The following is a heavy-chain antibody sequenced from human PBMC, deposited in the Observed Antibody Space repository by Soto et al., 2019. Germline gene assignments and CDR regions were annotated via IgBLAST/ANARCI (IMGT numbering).Heavy chain of an antibody. D-gene: IGHD6-6*01. CDR1: GFTFSSYA. V-gene: IGHV3-30-3*01. CDR2: ISYDGSNK. CDR3: ARGGGGIAARPDYYYGMDV. Sequence: QVQLVESGGGVVQPGRSLRLSCAASGFTFSSYAMHWVRQAPGKGREWVAVISYDGSNKYYADSVKGRFTISRDNSKNTLYLQMNSLRAEDTAVYYCARGGGGIAARPDYYYGMDVWGHGTTVTVSS. J-gene: IGHJ6*02.